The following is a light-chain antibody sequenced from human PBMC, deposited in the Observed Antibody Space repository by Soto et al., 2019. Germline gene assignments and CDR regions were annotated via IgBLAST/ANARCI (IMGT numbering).Light chain of an antibody. V-gene: IGLV2-23*02. CDR1: SRDIGTSNL. CDR3: FSYTGFSPSLFA. CDR2: EVT. J-gene: IGLJ1*01. Sequence: QSVLPQPASVSGSPGQSITISCTGTSRDIGTSNLVSWYQQYPGKAPKLMIYEVTKRPSGISSRFSGSKSGNTASLTISGLQPEDEANNSCFSYTGFSPSLFAFGTGTKVTVL.